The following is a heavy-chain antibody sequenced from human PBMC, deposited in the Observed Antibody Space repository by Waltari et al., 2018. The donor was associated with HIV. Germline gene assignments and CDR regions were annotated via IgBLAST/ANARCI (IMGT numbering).Heavy chain of an antibody. Sequence: QVQLVESGGGVVQPGRALRLPCAASGFTFRRYTLPWVRQAPGEGLEWGAGSSHDGNYQYCADSVKGRFTISRDSSDDTLFLHINSLRAEDTAVFYCARARFWYSYDYSAVHPCDLWGQGTLVTVSS. CDR3: ARARFWYSYDYSAVHPCDL. J-gene: IGHJ5*02. CDR2: SSHDGNYQ. CDR1: GFTFRRYT. D-gene: IGHD3-22*01. V-gene: IGHV3-30*01.